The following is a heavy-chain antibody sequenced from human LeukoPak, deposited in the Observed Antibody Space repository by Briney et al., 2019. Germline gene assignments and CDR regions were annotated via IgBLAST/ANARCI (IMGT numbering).Heavy chain of an antibody. J-gene: IGHJ3*02. CDR2: IYYGGST. D-gene: IGHD1-26*01. V-gene: IGHV4-59*08. CDR1: GGSFSDYY. CDR3: ARHVRGASNAFDI. Sequence: PSETLSLTCAAYGGSFSDYYWSWIRQPPGKGLEWIGYIYYGGSTNYNPSLKSRVTISVDTSKNQFSLKLSSVTAADTAVYYCARHVRGASNAFDIWGQGTMVTVSS.